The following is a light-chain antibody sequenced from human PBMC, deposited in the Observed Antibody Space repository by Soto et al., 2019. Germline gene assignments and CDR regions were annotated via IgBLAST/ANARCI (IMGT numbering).Light chain of an antibody. Sequence: EIVLTQYPATLSLSPGERATLSCSASQSVSSYLAWYQQKPGQAPRLLIFDASNMATGIPAMFSGSGSGTDFPLTISSLEPEDFAVYYCQQRSSWPITFGQGTRLEI. J-gene: IGKJ5*01. CDR2: DAS. CDR3: QQRSSWPIT. V-gene: IGKV3-11*01. CDR1: QSVSSY.